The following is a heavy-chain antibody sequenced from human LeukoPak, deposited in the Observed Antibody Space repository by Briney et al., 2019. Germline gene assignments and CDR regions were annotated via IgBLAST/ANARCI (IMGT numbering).Heavy chain of an antibody. D-gene: IGHD3-16*01. Sequence: ASVKVSCKASGYTFTSYAMNWVRQAPGQGLEWMGWINPNSGGTNYAQKFQGRVTMTTDTSTNTAYMDLRRLRSDDTAVYYCARNWGAGHPINFDYWGQGTLVTVSS. CDR1: GYTFTSYA. V-gene: IGHV1-2*02. CDR3: ARNWGAGHPINFDY. J-gene: IGHJ4*02. CDR2: INPNSGGT.